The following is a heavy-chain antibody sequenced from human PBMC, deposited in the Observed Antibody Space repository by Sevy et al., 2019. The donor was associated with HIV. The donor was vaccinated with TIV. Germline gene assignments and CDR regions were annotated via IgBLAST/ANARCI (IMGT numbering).Heavy chain of an antibody. CDR3: AKRRVQSGLSGGGANYGWDV. CDR2: LIGGGSRT. CDR1: GLSFSNYA. V-gene: IGHV3-23*01. D-gene: IGHD2-8*02. J-gene: IGHJ6*02. Sequence: GGSLRLSCAASGLSFSNYAMSWVRQAPGKGLEWVSTLIGGGSRTYYADSVTGRFTISRDNSWNTLYLKMNSLRAEDTAVYYCAKRRVQSGLSGGGANYGWDVCGQGTTVTVSS.